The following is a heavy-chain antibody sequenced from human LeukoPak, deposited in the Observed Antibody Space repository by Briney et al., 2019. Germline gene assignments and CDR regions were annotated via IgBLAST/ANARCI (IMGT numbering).Heavy chain of an antibody. CDR3: AREEAAAGADDAFDI. V-gene: IGHV4-34*01. D-gene: IGHD6-13*01. CDR1: GGSFSGYY. J-gene: IGHJ3*02. Sequence: SETLSLTCAVYGGSFSGYYWSWIRQPPGKGLEWIGEINHSGSTNYNPSLKSRVTISVDTSKNQFSLKLSSVTAADTAVYYCAREEAAAGADDAFDIWGQGTMVTVSS. CDR2: INHSGST.